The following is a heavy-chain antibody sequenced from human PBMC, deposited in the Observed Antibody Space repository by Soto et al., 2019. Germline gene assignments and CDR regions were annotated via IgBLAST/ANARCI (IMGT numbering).Heavy chain of an antibody. V-gene: IGHV3-66*01. CDR3: AREGRP. J-gene: IGHJ5*02. CDR1: GFTVSSNY. D-gene: IGHD2-15*01. Sequence: EVQLVESGGGMVQPGGSLRLSCAASGFTVSSNYMSWVRQAPGKGLEWVSVIYSGGSTYFADSVKDRFSISRDNSKNTLHRQRNSLRAEDTAVYYCAREGRPWGQGTLVTVSS. CDR2: IYSGGST.